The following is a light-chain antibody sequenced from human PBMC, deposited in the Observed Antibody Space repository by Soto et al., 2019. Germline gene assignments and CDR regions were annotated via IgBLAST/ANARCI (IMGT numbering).Light chain of an antibody. Sequence: EIVMTQSPATLSVSPGERATLSCRASQSVSSNLAWYQQKPGQAPRLLIYGASTRATGIPARFSGSGSGTEFTLTISSLQSEDFATYYCQKYHSVPYTFGQGTKLEI. J-gene: IGKJ2*01. V-gene: IGKV3-15*01. CDR2: GAS. CDR1: QSVSSN. CDR3: QKYHSVPYT.